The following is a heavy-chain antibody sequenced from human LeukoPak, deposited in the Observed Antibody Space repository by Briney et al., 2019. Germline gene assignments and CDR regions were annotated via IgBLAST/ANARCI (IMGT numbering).Heavy chain of an antibody. CDR1: GGSFSGYY. D-gene: IGHD6-19*01. V-gene: IGHV4-34*01. Sequence: SETLSLTCAVYGGSFSGYYWSWIRQPPGKGLEWIGEINHSGSTNYNPSLKSRVTISVDTSKNQFSLKLSSVTADDTAVYYCARDLGGQWLGFYFDYWGQGTLVTVSS. CDR2: INHSGST. J-gene: IGHJ4*02. CDR3: ARDLGGQWLGFYFDY.